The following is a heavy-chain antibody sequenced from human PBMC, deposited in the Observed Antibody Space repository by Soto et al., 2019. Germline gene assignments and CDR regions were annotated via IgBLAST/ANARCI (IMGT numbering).Heavy chain of an antibody. CDR3: ERGGDYNILTHLGYFDY. Sequence: GGSLRLSCAASGFTFSRYGMHWVRQAPGKGLEWVTVMSYDGGNKYYADSVKGRFTISRDNSKNTVYLQMNSLRAEDTAVYYCERGGDYNILTHLGYFDYWGQGTPVTVSS. V-gene: IGHV3-30-3*01. CDR2: MSYDGGNK. D-gene: IGHD3-9*01. J-gene: IGHJ4*02. CDR1: GFTFSRYG.